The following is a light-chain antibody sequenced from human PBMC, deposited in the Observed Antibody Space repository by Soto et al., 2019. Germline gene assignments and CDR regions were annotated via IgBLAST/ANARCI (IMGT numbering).Light chain of an antibody. V-gene: IGKV1-39*01. CDR1: QSISSY. Sequence: DIPMTQCPSSLSASVGDRVTITCRASQSISSYLNWYQQKPGKAPKLLIYAASSLQSGVPSRFSGSGSGTDFTLTISSLQPEDFATYYCQQSYSTPYTFGQGTKLEIK. CDR2: AAS. CDR3: QQSYSTPYT. J-gene: IGKJ2*01.